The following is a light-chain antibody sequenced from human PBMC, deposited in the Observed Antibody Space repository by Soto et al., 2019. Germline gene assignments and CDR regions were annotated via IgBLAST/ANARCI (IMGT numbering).Light chain of an antibody. J-gene: IGLJ3*02. CDR1: SSDDGGYNY. V-gene: IGLV2-14*01. CDR3: SSYTSSSTLGV. CDR2: EVS. Sequence: QSALTQPASVSGSPGQSITISCTGTSSDDGGYNYVSWYQQHPGKAPKLMIYEVSNRHSGVSNRFSGSKSGNTASLTISGIQAEDEADYYCSSYTSSSTLGVFGGGTKLTV.